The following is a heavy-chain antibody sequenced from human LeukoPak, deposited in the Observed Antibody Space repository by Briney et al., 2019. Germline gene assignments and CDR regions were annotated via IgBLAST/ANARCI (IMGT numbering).Heavy chain of an antibody. V-gene: IGHV3-30-3*01. CDR1: GFTFGSYA. CDR3: ARVALGSYNWFDP. D-gene: IGHD3-10*01. J-gene: IGHJ5*02. Sequence: GGSLRLSCAASGFTFGSYAMHWVRQAPGKGLEWVAVISYDGSNKYYADSVKGRFTISRDNAKNTVYLQMNSLRAEDTAVYYCARVALGSYNWFDPWGQGTLVTVSS. CDR2: ISYDGSNK.